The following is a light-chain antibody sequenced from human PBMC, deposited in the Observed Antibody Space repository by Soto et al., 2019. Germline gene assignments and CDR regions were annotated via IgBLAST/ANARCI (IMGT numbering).Light chain of an antibody. CDR1: QGISSY. CDR2: AAS. Sequence: AIRMTQSPSSFSASTGDRVTITCRASQGISSYLAWYQQKPGKAPKLLIYAASTLQSGVPSRFSGSGSGTDFTLTISCLQSEDFATYYCQQYHSYPWTFGQGTKVEIK. CDR3: QQYHSYPWT. V-gene: IGKV1-8*01. J-gene: IGKJ1*01.